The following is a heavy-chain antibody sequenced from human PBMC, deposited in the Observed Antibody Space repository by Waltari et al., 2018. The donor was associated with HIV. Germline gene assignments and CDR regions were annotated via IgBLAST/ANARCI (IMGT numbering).Heavy chain of an antibody. Sequence: LRLQGSVPRLVKPSATLSLYGTVSRVPLRVSRHFWGWVRQAPGRNMDWITTIYDSGTTYYNPSFKNRVSLSIDESKSLVSLSLRSVTAADTGIYFCARIPTMGGHFFDSWGQGTLVTVSS. CDR2: IYDSGTT. V-gene: IGHV4-39*02. J-gene: IGHJ4*02. D-gene: IGHD1-1*01. CDR1: RVPLRVSRHF. CDR3: ARIPTMGGHFFDS.